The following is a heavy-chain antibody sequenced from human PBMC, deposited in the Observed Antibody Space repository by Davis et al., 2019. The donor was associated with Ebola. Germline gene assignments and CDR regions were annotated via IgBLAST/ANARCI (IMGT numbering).Heavy chain of an antibody. D-gene: IGHD1-26*01. J-gene: IGHJ4*02. CDR2: IKSKVDGGTT. CDR3: SRGSGTYD. V-gene: IGHV3-15*06. CDR1: GFAFSTYW. Sequence: GGSLRLSCRASGFAFSTYWMSWVRQAPGKGLEWVGRIKSKVDGGTTHYAARVRGRFTISRDDSKNTLYLQMNGLKTEDTALYYCSRGSGTYDWGQGTLVTVSS.